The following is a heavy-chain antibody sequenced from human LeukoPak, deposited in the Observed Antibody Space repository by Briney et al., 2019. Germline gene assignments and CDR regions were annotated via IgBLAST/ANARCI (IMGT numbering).Heavy chain of an antibody. CDR1: GYTFNSYS. Sequence: ASVKVSCKAFGYTFNSYSINWVRQAPGQGLEWMGGIIPIFGTANYAQRFQGRVTITADESTSTAYMELSSLRSEDTAVYYCARGDLRFDPWGQGTLVTVSS. D-gene: IGHD2-21*01. CDR2: IIPIFGTA. J-gene: IGHJ5*02. CDR3: ARGDLRFDP. V-gene: IGHV1-69*13.